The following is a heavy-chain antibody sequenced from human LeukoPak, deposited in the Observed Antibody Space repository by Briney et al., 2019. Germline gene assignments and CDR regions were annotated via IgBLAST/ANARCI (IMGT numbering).Heavy chain of an antibody. J-gene: IGHJ4*02. CDR3: AKSSRLSTEPIAAAGTSGFDY. D-gene: IGHD6-13*01. V-gene: IGHV3-33*06. Sequence: GRSLRLSCAASGFTFSSYGMHWVRQAPGKGLEWVAVIWYDGSNKYYADSVKGRFTISRDNSKNTLYLQMNSLRAEDTAVYYCAKSSRLSTEPIAAAGTSGFDYWGQGTLVTVSS. CDR1: GFTFSSYG. CDR2: IWYDGSNK.